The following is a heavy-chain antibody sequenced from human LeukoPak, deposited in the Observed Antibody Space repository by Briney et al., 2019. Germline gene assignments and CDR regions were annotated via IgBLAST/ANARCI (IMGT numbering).Heavy chain of an antibody. CDR2: INPSGSTI. Sequence: GGSLRLSCGGSGFTFSGYYMSWVRQAPGKGLEGGSYINPSGSTIYYANSVKGRFTISRDNAKKSLDLQTYSLRAEDTAVYYCARVRGSGFCSGSSCAKDPGYYYYMDVWGKGTTVTVSS. J-gene: IGHJ6*03. D-gene: IGHD2-2*01. CDR3: ARVRGSGFCSGSSCAKDPGYYYYMDV. CDR1: GFTFSGYY. V-gene: IGHV3-11*01.